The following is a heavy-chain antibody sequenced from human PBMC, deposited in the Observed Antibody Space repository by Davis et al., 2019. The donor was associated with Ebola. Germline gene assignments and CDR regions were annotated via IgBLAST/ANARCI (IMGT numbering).Heavy chain of an antibody. Sequence: GESLKISCAASGFSISDYWMSWVRQAPGKGLEWVANIKQDGSEKKLLGSVKGRFTISRDNANNSLSLQMNSLRAEDTAIYYCARCQLDQGHCSGGNCYFYYYGMDVWGQGAAVTVSS. CDR1: GFSISDYW. D-gene: IGHD2-15*01. CDR3: ARCQLDQGHCSGGNCYFYYYGMDV. V-gene: IGHV3-7*03. J-gene: IGHJ6*02. CDR2: IKQDGSEK.